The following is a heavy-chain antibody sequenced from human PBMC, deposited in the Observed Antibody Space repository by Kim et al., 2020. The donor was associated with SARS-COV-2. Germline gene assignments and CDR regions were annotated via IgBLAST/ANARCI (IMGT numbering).Heavy chain of an antibody. V-gene: IGHV1-46*01. D-gene: IGHD6-6*01. CDR2: INPTSTGT. Sequence: ASVKVSCKTFGYTFTSYYVHWVRQAPGQGLEWMGMINPTSTGTNYAQKFQGRVTMTRDTSTSIVFMELSSLRSEDTAVYYCAREVTGATRGVDHWGQGTLVTVSS. J-gene: IGHJ4*02. CDR1: GYTFTSYY. CDR3: AREVTGATRGVDH.